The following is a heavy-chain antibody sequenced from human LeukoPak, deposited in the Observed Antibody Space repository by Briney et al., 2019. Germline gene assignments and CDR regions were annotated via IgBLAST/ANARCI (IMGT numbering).Heavy chain of an antibody. Sequence: GESLKISCKGSGYSFTSYWIGWVRQMPGKGLEWMGIIYPGDSDTRYSPSFQGQVTISADKSISTAYLQWSSLKASDTAMYYCARTYYDFWSGYCKPYYFDYWGQGTLVTVSS. CDR2: IYPGDSDT. D-gene: IGHD3-3*01. J-gene: IGHJ4*02. CDR3: ARTYYDFWSGYCKPYYFDY. V-gene: IGHV5-51*01. CDR1: GYSFTSYW.